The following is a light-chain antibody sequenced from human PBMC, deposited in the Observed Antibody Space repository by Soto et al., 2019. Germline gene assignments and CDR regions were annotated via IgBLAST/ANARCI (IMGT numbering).Light chain of an antibody. V-gene: IGKV3-20*01. J-gene: IGKJ1*01. CDR1: QSVSSSH. CDR3: QQYVEWAPLT. Sequence: ESVLPQSPGTLSLSPGERATLSCRASQSVSSSHLAWYQQKPGQAPRLLISGASTRAAGISDRFRGSGSGTEFTLTISSLRSEDSAICYCQQYVEWAPLTFGQGIKVDI. CDR2: GAS.